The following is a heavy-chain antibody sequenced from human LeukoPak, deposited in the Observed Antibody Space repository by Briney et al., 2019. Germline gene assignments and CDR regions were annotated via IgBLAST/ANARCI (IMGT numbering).Heavy chain of an antibody. Sequence: SQTLSLTCTVSGGSISSGDYYWSWIRQPPGKGLEWIGYIYYSGSTYYNPPLKSRVTISVDTSKNQFSLKLSSVTAADTAVYYCARGNGDYSNFDYWGQGTLVTVSS. J-gene: IGHJ4*02. CDR2: IYYSGST. D-gene: IGHD4-17*01. V-gene: IGHV4-30-4*01. CDR1: GGSISSGDYY. CDR3: ARGNGDYSNFDY.